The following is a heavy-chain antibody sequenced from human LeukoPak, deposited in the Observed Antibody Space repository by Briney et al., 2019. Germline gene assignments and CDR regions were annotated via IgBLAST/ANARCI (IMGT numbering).Heavy chain of an antibody. CDR1: GYTFTGYY. J-gene: IGHJ5*02. CDR3: ARELRSYYGSGGFDP. V-gene: IGHV1-2*02. Sequence: GASVKVSCKASGYTFTGYYMHWVRQAPGQGLEWMGWINPNSGGTNYAQKFQGRVTMTRDTSISTAYMELSRLRSDDTAVYYCARELRSYYGSGGFDPWGQGTLVTVSS. D-gene: IGHD3-10*01. CDR2: INPNSGGT.